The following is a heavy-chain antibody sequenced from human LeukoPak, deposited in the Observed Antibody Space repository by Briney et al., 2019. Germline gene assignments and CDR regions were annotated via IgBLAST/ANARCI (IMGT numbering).Heavy chain of an antibody. Sequence: SVKVSCKASGGTFSSYAISWVRQAPGQGLEWMGGIIPIFGTANYAQKFQGRVTITTDESTSTAYMELSSLRSEDTAVYYCARDRGAHSGYDSDFDYWGQGTLVTVSS. CDR2: IIPIFGTA. J-gene: IGHJ4*02. V-gene: IGHV1-69*05. D-gene: IGHD5-12*01. CDR3: ARDRGAHSGYDSDFDY. CDR1: GGTFSSYA.